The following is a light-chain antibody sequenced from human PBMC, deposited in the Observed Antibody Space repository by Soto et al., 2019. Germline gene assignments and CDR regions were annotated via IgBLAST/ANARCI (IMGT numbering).Light chain of an antibody. CDR2: GAS. V-gene: IGKV1-39*01. CDR3: QQSYSTPRT. J-gene: IGKJ5*01. Sequence: DLQMTQSPSSLSASVGDRITMTCRASQSISSYLNWYQQKPGKAPNLLIYGASSLQSGVPSRFSGSGSGTDFTLTISSLQPEDFATYYCQQSYSTPRTFGQGTRLEIK. CDR1: QSISSY.